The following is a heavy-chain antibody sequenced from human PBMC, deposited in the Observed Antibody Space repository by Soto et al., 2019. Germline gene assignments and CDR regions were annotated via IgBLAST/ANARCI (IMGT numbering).Heavy chain of an antibody. CDR2: INPGNGDT. Sequence: ASVKVSCKASGYSFANYAMHWVRQAPGQRLEWMGFINPGNGDTRYSQKFQGRVTITRDTSASTVYMELSSLTSEDTAVHYCARAGQGSGSYLMDFWGQGTLVTVSS. D-gene: IGHD1-26*01. J-gene: IGHJ4*02. V-gene: IGHV1-3*01. CDR3: ARAGQGSGSYLMDF. CDR1: GYSFANYA.